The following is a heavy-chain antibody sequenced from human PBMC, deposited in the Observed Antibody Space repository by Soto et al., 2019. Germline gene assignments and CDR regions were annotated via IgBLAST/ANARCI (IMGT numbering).Heavy chain of an antibody. Sequence: SETLCLTCAVAGGSISSSSYYWGWIRKPPGKGLEWIGSIYYSGSTYYNPSLKSRVTISVDTSKNQFSLKLSSVTAADTAVYYCARMYYYDSSGYPDYWGQGTLVTVSS. J-gene: IGHJ4*02. D-gene: IGHD3-22*01. CDR1: GGSISSSSYY. V-gene: IGHV4-39*01. CDR2: IYYSGST. CDR3: ARMYYYDSSGYPDY.